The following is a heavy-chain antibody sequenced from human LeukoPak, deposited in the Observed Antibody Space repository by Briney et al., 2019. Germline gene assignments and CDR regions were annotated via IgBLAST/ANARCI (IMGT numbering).Heavy chain of an antibody. J-gene: IGHJ4*02. V-gene: IGHV1-69*01. CDR2: ITPIFGAA. Sequence: GASVKVSCKASGGTFSSYPFTWMRQAPGQGLEWMGEITPIFGAANYAQTFQGRVTITADESTSTVFMELSSLRSDDTAFYYCARNSRVASTSGLNYWGQGTLVTVSS. D-gene: IGHD4-23*01. CDR1: GGTFSSYP. CDR3: ARNSRVASTSGLNY.